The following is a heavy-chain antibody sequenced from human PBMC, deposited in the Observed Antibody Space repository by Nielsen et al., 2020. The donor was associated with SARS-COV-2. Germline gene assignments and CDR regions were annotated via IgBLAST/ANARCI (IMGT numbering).Heavy chain of an antibody. CDR3: ARASARDAFDI. Sequence: SETLSLTCAVYGGSLSGHSWSWIRQAPGKGLEWIGEINHSGITNDNPSLKSRVTMSIDTSKNQFSLRLSPVTAADTAVYYCARASARDAFDIWGQGTMVTVSS. V-gene: IGHV4-34*01. CDR1: GGSLSGHS. J-gene: IGHJ3*02. CDR2: INHSGIT. D-gene: IGHD6-25*01.